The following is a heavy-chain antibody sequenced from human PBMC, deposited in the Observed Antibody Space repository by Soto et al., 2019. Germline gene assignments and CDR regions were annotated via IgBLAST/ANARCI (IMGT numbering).Heavy chain of an antibody. J-gene: IGHJ6*02. Sequence: GGSLRLSCAASGFTFSSYGMHWVRQAPGKGLEWVAVIWYDGSNKYYADSVKGRFTISRDNSKNTLYLQMNSLRAEDTAVYYCARVLKSSGSGWPRKGKKYYYYGMDVWGQGTTVTVSS. CDR2: IWYDGSNK. D-gene: IGHD6-19*01. V-gene: IGHV3-33*01. CDR3: ARVLKSSGSGWPRKGKKYYYYGMDV. CDR1: GFTFSSYG.